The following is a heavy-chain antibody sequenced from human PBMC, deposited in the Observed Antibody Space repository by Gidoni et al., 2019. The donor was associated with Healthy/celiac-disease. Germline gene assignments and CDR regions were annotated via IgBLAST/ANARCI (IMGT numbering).Heavy chain of an antibody. CDR1: GFTVSSNY. Sequence: EVQLVESGGGLIQPGGSLRPSCAASGFTVSSNYMSRVRQAPGKGLEWVSVIYSGGSTYYADSVKGRFTISRDNSKNTLYLQMNSLRAEDTAVYYCARAKKSGGFVYGMDVWGQGTTVTVSS. D-gene: IGHD2-15*01. CDR2: IYSGGST. CDR3: ARAKKSGGFVYGMDV. V-gene: IGHV3-53*01. J-gene: IGHJ6*02.